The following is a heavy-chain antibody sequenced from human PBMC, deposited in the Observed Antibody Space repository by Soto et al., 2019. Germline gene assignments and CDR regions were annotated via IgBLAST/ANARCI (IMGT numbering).Heavy chain of an antibody. Sequence: AAVKVSCKVSGYTLTELSMHWVRQAPGKGLEWMGGFDPEDGETIYAQKFQGRATMTEDTSTDTAYMELSSLRSEDTAVYYCATDQNWNYDNWGQGTLVTVSS. CDR1: GYTLTELS. CDR2: FDPEDGET. J-gene: IGHJ4*02. CDR3: ATDQNWNYDN. V-gene: IGHV1-24*01. D-gene: IGHD1-7*01.